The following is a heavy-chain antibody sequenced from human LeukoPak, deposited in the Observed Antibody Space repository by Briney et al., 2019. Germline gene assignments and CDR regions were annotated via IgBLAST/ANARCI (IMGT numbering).Heavy chain of an antibody. CDR2: ISYDGSNK. Sequence: GGSLRLSCAASGFTFSSYGMHWFRQAPGKGLEWVAVISYDGSNKYYADSVKGRFTISRDNSKNTLYLQMNSLRAEDTAVYYCAKRSCSSTSCYEPWYFDLWGRGTLVNVSS. CDR1: GFTFSSYG. CDR3: AKRSCSSTSCYEPWYFDL. V-gene: IGHV3-30*18. D-gene: IGHD2-2*01. J-gene: IGHJ2*01.